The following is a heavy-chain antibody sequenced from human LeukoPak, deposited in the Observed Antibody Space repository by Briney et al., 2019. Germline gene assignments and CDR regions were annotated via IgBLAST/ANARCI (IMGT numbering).Heavy chain of an antibody. J-gene: IGHJ4*02. CDR2: ISGSGRST. V-gene: IGHV3-23*01. D-gene: IGHD6-19*01. Sequence: GGSLRLSCAASGFTFSNYVMSWVRQAPGKGLEWVSGISGSGRSTYYADSVKGRFTISRDNSKNTLYLQMNSLRAEDTAVYYCAKDKSSSSGWYYFDYWGQGTLVNVSS. CDR1: GFTFSNYV. CDR3: AKDKSSSSGWYYFDY.